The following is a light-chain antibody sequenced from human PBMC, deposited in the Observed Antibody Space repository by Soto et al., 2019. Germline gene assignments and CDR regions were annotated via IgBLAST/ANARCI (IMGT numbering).Light chain of an antibody. J-gene: IGKJ1*01. CDR1: QSVTTS. Sequence: DLQMTQSTSTLSASVGDRVTITCLASQSVTTSLAWYQQKPGKAPKILIYDASSLESGVPSRFSGSVSGTEGTITISSLQKDDGATYYCQQYNSYSRTFGQGTKVDIK. V-gene: IGKV1-5*01. CDR2: DAS. CDR3: QQYNSYSRT.